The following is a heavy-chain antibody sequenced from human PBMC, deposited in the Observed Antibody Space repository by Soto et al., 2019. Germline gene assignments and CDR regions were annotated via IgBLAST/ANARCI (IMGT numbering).Heavy chain of an antibody. CDR1: GDSISNYD. CDR2: MYHSGTT. V-gene: IGHV4-59*01. J-gene: IGHJ4*02. Sequence: SETLSLTCTVSGDSISNYDWSWIRQPPGKGLEWIGYMYHSGTTNYNPSLKSRVTISIDTSKNQFSLRLSSVTAADTAVYYCARGRYYFDYWGQGALVTVSS. CDR3: ARGRYYFDY.